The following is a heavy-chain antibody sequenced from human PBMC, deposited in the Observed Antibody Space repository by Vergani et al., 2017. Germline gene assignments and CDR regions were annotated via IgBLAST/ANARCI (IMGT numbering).Heavy chain of an antibody. J-gene: IGHJ4*02. CDR3: ARGGDDSSGYWCPAIDY. CDR1: GGSFSGYY. D-gene: IGHD3-22*01. Sequence: QLQLQESGPGLVKPSETLSLTCAVYGGSFSGYYWSWIRQPPGKGLEWIGYIYYSGSTYYNPSLKSRVTISVDTSKNQFSLKLSSVTAADTAVYYCARGGDDSSGYWCPAIDYWGQGTLVTVSS. V-gene: IGHV4-30-4*08. CDR2: IYYSGST.